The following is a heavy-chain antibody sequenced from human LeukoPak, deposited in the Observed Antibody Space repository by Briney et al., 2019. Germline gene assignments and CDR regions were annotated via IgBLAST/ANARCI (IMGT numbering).Heavy chain of an antibody. CDR2: INHSGST. CDR3: ARVSVTGTTGLSPYYFDY. D-gene: IGHD1-7*01. J-gene: IGHJ4*02. V-gene: IGHV4-34*01. Sequence: SETLSLTCAVYGGSFSGYYWSWIRQPPGKGLELIGEINHSGSTNYNPSLKSRVTISVDTSKNQFSLKLSSVTAADTAVYYCARVSVTGTTGLSPYYFDYWGQGTLVTVSS. CDR1: GGSFSGYY.